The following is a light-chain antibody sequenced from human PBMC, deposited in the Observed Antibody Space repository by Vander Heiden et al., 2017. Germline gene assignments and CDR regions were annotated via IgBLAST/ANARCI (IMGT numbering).Light chain of an antibody. J-gene: IGKJ4*01. CDR2: AAS. CDR1: QSISNY. V-gene: IGKV1-27*01. CDR3: QKYNSAPLT. Sequence: DIHMPTPPPSLSASVGDRVTITCRASQSISNYLAWYQQKPGKVPKLLIYAASSLQSGVPSRFSGSGSGTDFTLTISSLQPEDVATYYCQKYNSAPLTFGGGTKVEIK.